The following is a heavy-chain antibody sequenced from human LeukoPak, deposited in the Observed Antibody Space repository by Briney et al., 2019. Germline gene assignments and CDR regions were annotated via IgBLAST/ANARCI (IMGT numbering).Heavy chain of an antibody. V-gene: IGHV4-4*07. CDR2: IYTSGST. CDR3: ARLGPTIFGVVRDANAFDI. Sequence: PSETLSLTCTVSGGSISSYYWSWIRQPAGKGLVWIGRIYTSGSTNYNPSLKSRVTMSVDTSKNQFSLKLSSVTAADTAVYYCARLGPTIFGVVRDANAFDIWGQGTMVTVSS. D-gene: IGHD3-3*01. J-gene: IGHJ3*02. CDR1: GGSISSYY.